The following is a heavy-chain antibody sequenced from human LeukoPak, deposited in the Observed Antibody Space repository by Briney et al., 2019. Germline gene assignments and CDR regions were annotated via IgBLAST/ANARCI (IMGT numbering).Heavy chain of an antibody. CDR2: NYHSGST. Sequence: SETLSLTSAVSGGSISSRNWWSWVRQPPGKGREWIGENYHSGSTNYNPSLKSRVTISVDKSKNQFSLKLSSVTAADTAVYYCASSGYSGYDFLVYWGQGTLVTVSS. CDR1: GGSISSRNW. J-gene: IGHJ4*02. D-gene: IGHD5-12*01. CDR3: ASSGYSGYDFLVY. V-gene: IGHV4-4*02.